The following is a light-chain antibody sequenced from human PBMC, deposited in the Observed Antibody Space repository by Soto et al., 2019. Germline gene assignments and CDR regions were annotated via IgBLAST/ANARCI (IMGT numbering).Light chain of an antibody. CDR3: SSYTSSSTPWV. CDR2: QVS. J-gene: IGLJ3*02. V-gene: IGLV2-14*01. CDR1: SSDVGGYNY. Sequence: QSALTQPASVSGSPGQSITISCTGTSSDVGGYNYVSWYQHQPGKAPKVMIYQVSNRPAGISTRFSGSKAGNTASLTISGLQSEDEADYYGSSYTSSSTPWVFGGGTKLTVL.